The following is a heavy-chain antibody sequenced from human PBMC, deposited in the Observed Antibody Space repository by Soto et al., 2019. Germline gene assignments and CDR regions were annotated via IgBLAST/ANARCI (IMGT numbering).Heavy chain of an antibody. CDR1: GSIFSGYG. Sequence: QEHLVESGGGVVQPGRSLRLSCAASGSIFSGYGMHWVRQAPGKGLEWVAVLWYDGSNKYYADSVKGRFTISRDNSQNLLYLQMDSLIAEDTAVYYCARDGIGVTAFRGFCDYWGQGTLVTVSS. V-gene: IGHV3-33*01. CDR2: LWYDGSNK. CDR3: ARDGIGVTAFRGFCDY. D-gene: IGHD1-20*01. J-gene: IGHJ4*02.